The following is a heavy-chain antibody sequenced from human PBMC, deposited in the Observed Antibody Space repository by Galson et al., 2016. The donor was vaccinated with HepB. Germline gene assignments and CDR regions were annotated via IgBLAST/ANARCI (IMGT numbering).Heavy chain of an antibody. V-gene: IGHV4-39*01. D-gene: IGHD2-15*01. Sequence: SETLSLTCTVSGGSISNSPHYWGWIRRPPGKGLEWIGSIYYSGITYYNPSLKNRVSISVDTSKNQFSLKLDSVTAADTAVYYCAVIRRRFCSGGSCRPIDSWGQGTLVIVSS. CDR2: IYYSGIT. J-gene: IGHJ4*02. CDR1: GGSISNSPHY. CDR3: AVIRRRFCSGGSCRPIDS.